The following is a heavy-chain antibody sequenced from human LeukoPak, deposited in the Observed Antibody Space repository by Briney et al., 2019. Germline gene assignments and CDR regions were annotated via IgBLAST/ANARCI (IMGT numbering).Heavy chain of an antibody. CDR1: GYSFTSYW. CDR3: ARLEYSSSATDY. CDR2: IYPGDSDT. Sequence: GESLKISCKGSGYSFTSYWIGWVRQMPGKGLEWMGIIYPGDSDTRYSPSFQGQVTISADKSISTAHLHWSSLKASDTAMHYCARLEYSSSATDYWGQGTLVTVSS. V-gene: IGHV5-51*01. J-gene: IGHJ4*02. D-gene: IGHD6-6*01.